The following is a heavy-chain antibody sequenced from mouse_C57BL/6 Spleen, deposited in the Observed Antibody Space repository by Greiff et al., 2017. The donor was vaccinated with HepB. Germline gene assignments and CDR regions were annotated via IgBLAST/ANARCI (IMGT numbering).Heavy chain of an antibody. Sequence: EVKLVESGGGLVQPGGSLSLSCAASGFTFTDYYMSWVRQPPGKALEWLGFIRNKANGYTTEYSASVKGRFTISRDNSQSILYLQMNALSAEDSATYSCARYGYYYGSSSYAMDYWGQGTSVTVSS. CDR3: ARYGYYYGSSSYAMDY. CDR1: GFTFTDYY. CDR2: IRNKANGYTT. D-gene: IGHD1-1*01. V-gene: IGHV7-3*01. J-gene: IGHJ4*01.